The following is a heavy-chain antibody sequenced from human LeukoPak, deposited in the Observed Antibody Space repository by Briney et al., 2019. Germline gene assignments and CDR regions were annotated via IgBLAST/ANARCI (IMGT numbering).Heavy chain of an antibody. D-gene: IGHD2-2*01. V-gene: IGHV1-46*01. Sequence: ASVKVSCKASGFTFTSYYMHWVRQAPGQGLEWMGITNPSGGSTSYAQKFQGRVTMTRDTSTSTVYMELSSLRSEDTAVYYCARDIVVVPAALNWFDPWGQGTLVTVSS. CDR1: GFTFTSYY. CDR2: TNPSGGST. J-gene: IGHJ5*02. CDR3: ARDIVVVPAALNWFDP.